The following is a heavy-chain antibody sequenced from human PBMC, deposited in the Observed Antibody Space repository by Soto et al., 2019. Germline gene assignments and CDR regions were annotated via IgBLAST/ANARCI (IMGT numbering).Heavy chain of an antibody. CDR3: ASLRFLEWLSDYYFDY. J-gene: IGHJ4*02. Sequence: QLQLQESGPGLVKPSETLSLTCTVSGGSISSSSYYWGWIRQPPGKGLEWIGSIYYSGSTYYNPSLKSRVTISADTSKNQFSLKLSSVTAADTAVYYCASLRFLEWLSDYYFDYWGQGTLVTVSS. CDR2: IYYSGST. CDR1: GGSISSSSYY. V-gene: IGHV4-39*01. D-gene: IGHD3-3*01.